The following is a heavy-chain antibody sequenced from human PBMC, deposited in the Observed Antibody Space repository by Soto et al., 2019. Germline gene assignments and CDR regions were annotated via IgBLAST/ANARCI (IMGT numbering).Heavy chain of an antibody. CDR1: GGSIISTFYY. V-gene: IGHV4-39*01. CDR2: IHYSGET. CDR3: ARRPDFRDHGWFDP. D-gene: IGHD4-17*01. Sequence: SETLSLTCTVSGGSIISTFYYWGWLRQPPGRGLEWIANIHYSGETHYSPSLKSRAAISVDTSKSQFSLTLDSVTAADTAVYYCARRPDFRDHGWFDPWGQGILVTVSS. J-gene: IGHJ5*02.